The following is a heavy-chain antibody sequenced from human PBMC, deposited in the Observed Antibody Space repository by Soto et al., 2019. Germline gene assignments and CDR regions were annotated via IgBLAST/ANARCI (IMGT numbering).Heavy chain of an antibody. V-gene: IGHV3-23*01. CDR1: GFTFSSYA. D-gene: IGHD2-15*01. Sequence: VQLLESGGGLVQPGGSLRLSCAASGFTFSSYAMSWVRQAPGKGLEWVSAISGSGGSTYYADSVKGRFTISRDNSKNTLYLQMNSLRAEDTAVYYCAKDNQGTVVVVVAATLDAFDIWGQGTMVTVSS. CDR2: ISGSGGST. CDR3: AKDNQGTVVVVVAATLDAFDI. J-gene: IGHJ3*02.